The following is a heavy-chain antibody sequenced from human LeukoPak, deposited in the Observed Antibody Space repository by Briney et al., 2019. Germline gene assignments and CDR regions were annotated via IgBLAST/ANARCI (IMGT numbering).Heavy chain of an antibody. CDR3: ARDPIGRDWFDP. Sequence: SETLSLTCTVSGGSISTYYWSWIRQPPGRGLEWIAYIHYSGSTNYNPSLKSRVTMSVDTSKNQFSLKLSSVTAADTAVYYCARDPIGRDWFDPWGQGTLVTVSS. CDR2: IHYSGST. D-gene: IGHD1-26*01. V-gene: IGHV4-59*12. CDR1: GGSISTYY. J-gene: IGHJ5*02.